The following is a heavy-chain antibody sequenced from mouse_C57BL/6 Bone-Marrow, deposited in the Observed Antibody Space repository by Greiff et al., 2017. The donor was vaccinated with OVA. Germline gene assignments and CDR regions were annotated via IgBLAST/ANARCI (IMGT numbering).Heavy chain of an antibody. Sequence: EVQLVESGGGLVQPGGSLKLSCAASGFTFSDYYMYWVRQTPEKRLEWVAYISTGGGSTYYPDTVKGRFTISRDNAKNTLYRQMCLQMSKDTSMDYCARQSYDYDRYYAMDYWGQGTSVTVSS. CDR1: GFTFSDYY. V-gene: IGHV5-12*01. CDR3: ARQSYDYDRYYAMDY. D-gene: IGHD2-4*01. CDR2: ISTGGGST. J-gene: IGHJ4*01.